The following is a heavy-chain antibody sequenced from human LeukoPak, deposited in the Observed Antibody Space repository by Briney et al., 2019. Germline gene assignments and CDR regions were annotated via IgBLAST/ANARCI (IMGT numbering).Heavy chain of an antibody. CDR3: AKMKGHPLPKYYMDV. CDR2: ISGSVDNT. CDR1: GFTVSGFA. D-gene: IGHD1-26*01. Sequence: GGSLRLSCAASGFTVSGFAMSWVRLTPGKGLEWLSGISGSVDNTLYADSVKGRFTISRDNSKNTLYLEMYSLRAEDTAIYYCAKMKGHPLPKYYMDVWGQGTTVTVSS. J-gene: IGHJ6*01. V-gene: IGHV3-23*01.